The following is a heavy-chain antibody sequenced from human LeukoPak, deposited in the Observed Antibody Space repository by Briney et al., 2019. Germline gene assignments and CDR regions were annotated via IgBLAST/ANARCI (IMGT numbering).Heavy chain of an antibody. D-gene: IGHD6-19*01. CDR3: TTDSHVRQWLVGAQFDY. V-gene: IGHV3-23*01. Sequence: GGSLRLSCAASGFTFSTYAMSWVRQAPGKGLEWVSAISSSGGSTYYADSVKGRFTISRDNSKNTLYLQMNSLRAEDTAVYYCTTDSHVRQWLVGAQFDYWGQGTLVTVSS. CDR1: GFTFSTYA. J-gene: IGHJ4*02. CDR2: ISSSGGST.